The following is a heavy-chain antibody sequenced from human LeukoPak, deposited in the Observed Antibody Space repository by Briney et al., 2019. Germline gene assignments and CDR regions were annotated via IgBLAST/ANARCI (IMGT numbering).Heavy chain of an antibody. D-gene: IGHD6-25*01. CDR3: ARDVEQRLDY. V-gene: IGHV3-30*04. Sequence: GGSLRLSCAATGFTYSSHAMHWVRQAPGKRLEWVATISFDGRNQYNADSVKGRFTISRDNSKNTLYLQMNSLRAEDTAVYYCARDVEQRLDYWGQGTLVTVSS. CDR1: GFTYSSHA. CDR2: ISFDGRNQ. J-gene: IGHJ4*02.